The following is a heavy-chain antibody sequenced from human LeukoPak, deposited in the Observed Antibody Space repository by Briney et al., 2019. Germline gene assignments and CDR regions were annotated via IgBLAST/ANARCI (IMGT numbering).Heavy chain of an antibody. Sequence: GGSLRLSCVASGFTFSTYAMHLVRQAPGRGLEWVAIISYDAKNTFYADSVKGRFTFSRDNSKSTLFLQLNSLGLEDSGLYYCTRGVGGKWSYFDLWGQGTLVTVSP. D-gene: IGHD2-15*01. CDR3: TRGVGGKWSYFDL. V-gene: IGHV3-30*01. J-gene: IGHJ4*02. CDR1: GFTFSTYA. CDR2: ISYDAKNT.